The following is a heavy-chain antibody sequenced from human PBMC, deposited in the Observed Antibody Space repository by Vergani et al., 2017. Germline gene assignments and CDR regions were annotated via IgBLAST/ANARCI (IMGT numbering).Heavy chain of an antibody. CDR2: ISSSSSTI. CDR3: ARDGERGYDSSGYYYVDYYYYMDV. CDR1: GFTFSSYS. D-gene: IGHD3-22*01. Sequence: EVQLVESGGGLVQPGGSLRLSCAASGFTFSSYSMNWVRQAPGKGLEWVSYISSSSSTIYYADSVKGRFTLSRDNAKNSLYLQMNSLRAEDTAVYYCARDGERGYDSSGYYYVDYYYYMDVWGKGTTVTVSS. J-gene: IGHJ6*03. V-gene: IGHV3-48*04.